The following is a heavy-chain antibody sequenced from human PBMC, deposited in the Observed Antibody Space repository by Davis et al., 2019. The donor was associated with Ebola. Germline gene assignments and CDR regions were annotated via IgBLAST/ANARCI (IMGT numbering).Heavy chain of an antibody. D-gene: IGHD2-15*01. J-gene: IGHJ4*02. V-gene: IGHV1-8*02. CDR1: GGTFSSYA. CDR3: ARDGVDCSGGSCYSKFFDY. Sequence: ASVKVSCKASGGTFSSYAISWVRQATGQGLEWMGWMNPNSGNTGYAQKFQGRVTMTRNTSISTAYMELSSLRAEDTAVYYCARDGVDCSGGSCYSKFFDYWGQGTLVTVSS. CDR2: MNPNSGNT.